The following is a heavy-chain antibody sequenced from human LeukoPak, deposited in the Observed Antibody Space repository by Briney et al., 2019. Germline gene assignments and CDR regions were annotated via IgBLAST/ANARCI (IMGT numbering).Heavy chain of an antibody. Sequence: GGSLRLSCAASGFTFSSYAMSWVRQAPGKGLEWVSAISGSGGSTYYGDSVKGRFTISRDNSKSTLYLQMNSLRAEDTAVYYCAKDLRYFDWLSHYGMDVWGQGTTVTVSS. CDR3: AKDLRYFDWLSHYGMDV. V-gene: IGHV3-23*01. J-gene: IGHJ6*02. CDR2: ISGSGGST. D-gene: IGHD3-9*01. CDR1: GFTFSSYA.